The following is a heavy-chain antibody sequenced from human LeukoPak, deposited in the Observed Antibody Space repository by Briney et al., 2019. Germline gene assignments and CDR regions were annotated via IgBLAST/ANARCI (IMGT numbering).Heavy chain of an antibody. D-gene: IGHD3-10*01. V-gene: IGHV3-23*01. CDR1: GFIFGSYA. CDR3: ARVPSRDLRQGNWFDP. J-gene: IGHJ5*02. Sequence: GGSLRLSCAASGFIFGSYAMTWVRQAPGKGLEWVSTINAGDNYTYYADSVKGRFTISRDNSKYTLYLLMNSLRADDTAVYSCARVPSRDLRQGNWFDPWGQGTLVTVSS. CDR2: INAGDNYT.